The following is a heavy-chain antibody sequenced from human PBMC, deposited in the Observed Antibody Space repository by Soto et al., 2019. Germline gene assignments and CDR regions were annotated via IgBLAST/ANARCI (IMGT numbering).Heavy chain of an antibody. Sequence: QVQLVQSGAEVKKPGASVKVSCKASGYTFSNYYMHWVRQAPGQGLEWIGWINPNSGRTNYAQKFQVWVTMTRDTSINTAYMELSRLRSDDTAMYYCAREGGSMDYYYGLDVWGQGTTVTVSS. CDR3: AREGGSMDYYYGLDV. D-gene: IGHD1-26*01. V-gene: IGHV1-2*04. CDR2: INPNSGRT. J-gene: IGHJ6*02. CDR1: GYTFSNYY.